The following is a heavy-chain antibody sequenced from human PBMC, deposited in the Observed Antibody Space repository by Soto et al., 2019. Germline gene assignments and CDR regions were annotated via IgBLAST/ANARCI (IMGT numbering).Heavy chain of an antibody. CDR1: GYTFTNYA. D-gene: IGHD5-12*01. Sequence: QVQLVQSGAEEKKPGASVKVSCKASGYTFTNYAMHWVRQAPGQRLEWMGWINAGNGNTKYSQKFQGRVTITRDTAASTAYMERSSLRSEDTAVDYCARVSGYYLPDYWGQGTLVTVSS. CDR3: ARVSGYYLPDY. J-gene: IGHJ4*02. CDR2: INAGNGNT. V-gene: IGHV1-3*05.